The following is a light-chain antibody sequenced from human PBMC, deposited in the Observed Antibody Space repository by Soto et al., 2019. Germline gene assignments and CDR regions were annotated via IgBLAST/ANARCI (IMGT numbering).Light chain of an antibody. CDR1: QSVSSN. Sequence: DTVMTQSPATLSVSPGERATHSCRASQSVSSNLAWYQQKPGQAPRLLIYGASTRATGIPARFSGSGSGTEFTLTISSLQSEDFAVYYCQQYNNWPPYTFGQGTQLEIK. CDR2: GAS. CDR3: QQYNNWPPYT. J-gene: IGKJ2*01. V-gene: IGKV3-15*01.